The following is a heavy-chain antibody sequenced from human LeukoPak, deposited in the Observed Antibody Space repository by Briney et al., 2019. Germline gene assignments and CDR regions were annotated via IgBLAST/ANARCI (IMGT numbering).Heavy chain of an antibody. CDR2: ITHSGST. Sequence: SETLSLTCAVYGGSFSGYYWSWIRQPPGKGLEWIGEITHSGSTNYNPSLKSRVTISVDTSKNQFSLKLSSVTAADTAVYYCARSSLEAIVVVPAAIVGMDVWGQGTTVTVSS. V-gene: IGHV4-34*01. D-gene: IGHD2-2*01. CDR1: GGSFSGYY. CDR3: ARSSLEAIVVVPAAIVGMDV. J-gene: IGHJ6*02.